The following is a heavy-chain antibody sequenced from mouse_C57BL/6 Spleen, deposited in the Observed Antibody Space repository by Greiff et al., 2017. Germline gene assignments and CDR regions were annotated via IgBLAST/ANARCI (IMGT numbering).Heavy chain of an antibody. CDR2: IDPETGGT. J-gene: IGHJ3*01. V-gene: IGHV1-15*01. CDR3: TRGYLCAY. D-gene: IGHD1-2*01. Sequence: VQLQQSGAELVRPGASVTLSCKASGYTFTDYEMHWVKQTPVHGLEWIGAIDPETGGTAYNQKIKGKAILTADKSSSTAYMELRSLTSEDSAVYCCTRGYLCAYWGQGTLVTVAA. CDR1: GYTFTDYE.